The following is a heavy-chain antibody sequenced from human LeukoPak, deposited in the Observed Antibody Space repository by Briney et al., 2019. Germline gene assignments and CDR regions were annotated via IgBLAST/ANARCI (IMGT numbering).Heavy chain of an antibody. J-gene: IGHJ4*02. Sequence: SQTLSLTCAVSGGSISRGGYSWSWIRQPPGKGLEWIGYIYHSGRTHYNPSLESRVTMSVDRSENQLSLKLTSVTAADTAVYYCARGGNTVFDYWGQGAPVTVSS. CDR2: IYHSGRT. V-gene: IGHV4-30-2*01. D-gene: IGHD4-23*01. CDR3: ARGGNTVFDY. CDR1: GGSISRGGYS.